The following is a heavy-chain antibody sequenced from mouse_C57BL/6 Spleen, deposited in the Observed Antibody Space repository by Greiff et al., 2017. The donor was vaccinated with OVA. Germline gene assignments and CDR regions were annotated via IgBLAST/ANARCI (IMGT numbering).Heavy chain of an antibody. D-gene: IGHD1-1*01. CDR1: GFTFSDYG. CDR3: ARPYGSSYSSAMDY. J-gene: IGHJ4*01. CDR2: ISSGSSTI. Sequence: EVKLVEPGGGLVKPGGSLQLSCAASGFTFSDYGMHWVRQAPEKGLEWVAYISSGSSTIYYADTVKGRFTISRDNAKNTLFLQMTSLRSEDTAMYYCARPYGSSYSSAMDYWGQGTSVTVSA. V-gene: IGHV5-17*01.